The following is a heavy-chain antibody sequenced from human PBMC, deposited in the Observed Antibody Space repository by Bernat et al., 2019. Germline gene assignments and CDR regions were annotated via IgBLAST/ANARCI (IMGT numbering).Heavy chain of an antibody. J-gene: IGHJ3*02. Sequence: QVQLQESGPGLVKPSQTLSLTCTVSGGSISSGGYYWSWIRQHPGKGLEWIGYIYYSGSTYYNPSLKSRVTISVDTSKNQFSLRLNSVTAADTAVYYCAKWGEANIAAPVRAFDIWSQGTMVTVSS. V-gene: IGHV4-31*03. D-gene: IGHD6-25*01. CDR2: IYYSGST. CDR3: AKWGEANIAAPVRAFDI. CDR1: GGSISSGGYY.